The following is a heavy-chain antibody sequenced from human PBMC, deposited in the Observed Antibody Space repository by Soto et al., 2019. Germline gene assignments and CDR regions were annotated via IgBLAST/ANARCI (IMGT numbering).Heavy chain of an antibody. J-gene: IGHJ6*02. V-gene: IGHV3-15*07. CDR3: AKDLRDCSGGSCYSFNDYYYGMDV. CDR2: IKSKTDGGTT. CDR1: GFTFSNAW. Sequence: PGGSLRLSCAASGFTFSNAWMNWVRQAPGKGLEWVGRIKSKTDGGTTDFAAPVKGRFAISRDDSKNMVYLQMNSLRAEDTAVYYCAKDLRDCSGGSCYSFNDYYYGMDVWGQGTTVTVSS. D-gene: IGHD2-15*01.